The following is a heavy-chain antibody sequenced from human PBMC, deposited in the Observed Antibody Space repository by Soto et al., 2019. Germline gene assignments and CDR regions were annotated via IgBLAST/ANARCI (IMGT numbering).Heavy chain of an antibody. Sequence: QVQLVQSGAEEKKPGASVKVSCKASGYTFTGYAMHWVRQAPGQRLEWMGWINAGNGNTKYSQKFQWRVTITRDTAASAAYMELSSLSSEDTAVYYCARAVAVPADFDYWGQGTLVTVSS. CDR2: INAGNGNT. V-gene: IGHV1-3*05. J-gene: IGHJ4*02. D-gene: IGHD6-19*01. CDR1: GYTFTGYA. CDR3: ARAVAVPADFDY.